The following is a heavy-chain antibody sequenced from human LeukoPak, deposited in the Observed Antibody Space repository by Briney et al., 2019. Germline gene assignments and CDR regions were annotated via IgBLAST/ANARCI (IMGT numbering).Heavy chain of an antibody. CDR1: GGSFSGYY. CDR2: INHSGST. J-gene: IGHJ5*02. D-gene: IGHD2-2*01. Sequence: SETLSLTCAVYGGSFSGYYWSWIRQPPGKGLEWIGEINHSGSTNYNPSLKSRVTISVDTSKNQFSLKLSSVTAADTAVYYCANGPPPPGIVVVPAATRGSAWFDPWGQGTLVTVSS. CDR3: ANGPPPPGIVVVPAATRGSAWFDP. V-gene: IGHV4-34*01.